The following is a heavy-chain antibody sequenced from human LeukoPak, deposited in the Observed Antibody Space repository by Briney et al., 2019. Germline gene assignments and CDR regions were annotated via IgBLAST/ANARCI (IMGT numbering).Heavy chain of an antibody. D-gene: IGHD2-15*01. CDR1: GGSITTYY. V-gene: IGHV4-59*01. J-gene: IGHJ5*02. Sequence: SETLSLTCTVSGGSITTYYWSWIRQAPGKGLEWIGYVYNSGSTNYNPSLKSRVTISGDTSTNQFSLKLSSVTAADTAVYYCARKDRHWFDPWGQGILVTVSS. CDR2: VYNSGST. CDR3: ARKDRHWFDP.